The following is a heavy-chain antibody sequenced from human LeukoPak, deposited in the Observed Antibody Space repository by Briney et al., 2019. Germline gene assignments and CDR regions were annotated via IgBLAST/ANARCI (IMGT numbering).Heavy chain of an antibody. CDR2: IYYTGTT. V-gene: IGHV4-61*01. D-gene: IGHD6-19*01. J-gene: IGHJ5*02. Sequence: SETLSLTCTVSAGSVSNGNYYWSWLRQPPGKALEWIGYIYYTGTTYYIPSLEGRVTISVDTSKNQFSVKLNSVTAADTAVYYCARALYSSGWSSWFDPWGQGTLVTVSS. CDR1: AGSVSNGNYY. CDR3: ARALYSSGWSSWFDP.